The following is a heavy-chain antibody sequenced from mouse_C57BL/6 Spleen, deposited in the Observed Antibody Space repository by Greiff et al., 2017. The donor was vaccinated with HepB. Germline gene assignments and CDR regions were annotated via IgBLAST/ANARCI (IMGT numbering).Heavy chain of an antibody. CDR2: INPYNGDT. CDR1: GYSFTGYF. J-gene: IGHJ2*01. D-gene: IGHD1-1*01. Sequence: VQLQQSGPELVKPGDSVKISCKASGYSFTGYFMNWVMQSHGKSLEWIGRINPYNGDTFYNQKFKGKATLTVDKSSSTAHMERRSLTSEDSAVYYCAIFGDYYGSSHFDYWGQGTTLTVSS. CDR3: AIFGDYYGSSHFDY. V-gene: IGHV1-20*01.